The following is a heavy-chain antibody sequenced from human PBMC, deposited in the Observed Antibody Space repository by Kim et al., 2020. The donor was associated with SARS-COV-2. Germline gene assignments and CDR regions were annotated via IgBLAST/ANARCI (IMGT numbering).Heavy chain of an antibody. Sequence: GGSTYYADAVDGRFTISEDNSKNTRYRQMNSLTVEDTAVYYCAIDECAGYWGQGTLVTVSS. V-gene: IGHV3-23*01. CDR3: AIDECAGY. CDR2: GGST. J-gene: IGHJ4*02. D-gene: IGHD3-3*01.